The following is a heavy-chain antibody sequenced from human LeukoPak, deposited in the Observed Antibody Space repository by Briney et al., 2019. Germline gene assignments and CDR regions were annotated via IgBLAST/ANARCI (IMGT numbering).Heavy chain of an antibody. V-gene: IGHV3-30*04. CDR2: ILENGSHQ. D-gene: IGHD3-22*01. CDR3: AKAVVPVISQHYFDY. CDR1: GFTFSNYI. Sequence: AGRSLRLSCAASGFTFSNYIMHWVRQAPGKGLDWVAVILENGSHQFYADSVKGRFTISRDNSKNTLYLRMNSLRAEDTAVYYCAKAVVPVISQHYFDYWGQGTLVTVSS. J-gene: IGHJ4*02.